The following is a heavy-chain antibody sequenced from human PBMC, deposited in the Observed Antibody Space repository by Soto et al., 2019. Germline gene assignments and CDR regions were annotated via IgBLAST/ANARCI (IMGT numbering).Heavy chain of an antibody. J-gene: IGHJ6*03. Sequence: HPGGSLRLSCAASGFTFSSYWMHWVRQAPGKGLVWVSRINSDGSSTSYADSVKGRFTTSRDNAKNTLYLQMNSLRAEDTAVCYCARATYYYYMDVWGKGTTVTVSS. CDR1: GFTFSSYW. V-gene: IGHV3-74*01. CDR2: INSDGSST. CDR3: ARATYYYYMDV.